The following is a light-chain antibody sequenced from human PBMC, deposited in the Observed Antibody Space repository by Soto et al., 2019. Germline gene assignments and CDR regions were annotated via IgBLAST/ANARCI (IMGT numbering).Light chain of an antibody. Sequence: QSVLTQPPSASGTPGQRVTISCSGSSSNIGSNTVNWYQQLPGTAPKLLIYSNNPRPSGVPDRFSGSKSGTSASLAISGLQFEDEADYYCAAWDDSLNGWVFGGGTKLTVL. CDR3: AAWDDSLNGWV. J-gene: IGLJ3*02. CDR2: SNN. CDR1: SSNIGSNT. V-gene: IGLV1-44*01.